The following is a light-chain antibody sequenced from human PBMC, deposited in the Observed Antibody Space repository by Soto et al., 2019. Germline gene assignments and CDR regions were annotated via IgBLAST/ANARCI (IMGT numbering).Light chain of an antibody. V-gene: IGKV3-20*01. CDR3: QQYGSSPPLT. J-gene: IGKJ4*01. CDR2: GAS. CDR1: QSVSSSY. Sequence: EIVLTQSPGTLSLSPGERATLSCRASQSVSSSYLAWYQQKPGQAPRLLIYGASSRATGIPDRFSGSGSGTDFTLTISRLEPEDVAVYYCQQYGSSPPLTFGGGNKVEIK.